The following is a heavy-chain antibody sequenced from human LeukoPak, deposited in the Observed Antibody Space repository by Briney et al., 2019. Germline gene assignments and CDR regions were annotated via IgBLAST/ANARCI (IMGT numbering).Heavy chain of an antibody. J-gene: IGHJ3*02. CDR3: ARDAKDYYDSSGLDAFDI. CDR2: IYYSGST. CDR1: GGSISSGDYY. Sequence: PSETLSLTCTVSGGSISSGDYYWSWIRQPPGKGLEWIGYIYYSGSTYYNPPLKSRVTISVDTSKNQFSLKLSSVTAADTAVYYCARDAKDYYDSSGLDAFDIWGQGTMVTVSS. D-gene: IGHD3-22*01. V-gene: IGHV4-30-4*01.